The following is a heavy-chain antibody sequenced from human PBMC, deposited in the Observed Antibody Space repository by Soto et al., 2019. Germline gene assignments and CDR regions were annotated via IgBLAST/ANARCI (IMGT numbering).Heavy chain of an antibody. V-gene: IGHV1-24*01. CDR2: FDPEDGET. J-gene: IGHJ4*02. CDR1: GYTLTELS. D-gene: IGHD2-2*02. Sequence: ASVKVSCKVSGYTLTELSMHWVRQAPGKGLEWMGGFDPEDGETIYAQKFQGRVTMTEDTSTDTAYMELSSLRSEDTAVYYCAPDPQKLVPAAIRTFDTWGKGTLVTV. CDR3: APDPQKLVPAAIRTFDT.